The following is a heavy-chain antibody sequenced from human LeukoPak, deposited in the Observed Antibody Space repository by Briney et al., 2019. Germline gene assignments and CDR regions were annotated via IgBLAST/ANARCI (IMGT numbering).Heavy chain of an antibody. CDR2: IIPIFGTA. Sequence: SVKVSCKASGGTFSSYAISWVRQAPGQGLERMGGIIPIFGTANYAQKFQGRVTITADKSTSTAYMELSSLRSDDTAVFYCARSPDILTGGNFDYWGQGTLVTVSS. D-gene: IGHD3-9*01. V-gene: IGHV1-69*06. CDR3: ARSPDILTGGNFDY. J-gene: IGHJ4*02. CDR1: GGTFSSYA.